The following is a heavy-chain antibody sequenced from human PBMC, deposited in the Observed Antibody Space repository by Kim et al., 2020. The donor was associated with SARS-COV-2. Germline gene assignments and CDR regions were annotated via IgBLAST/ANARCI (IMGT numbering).Heavy chain of an antibody. V-gene: IGHV4-39*01. J-gene: IGHJ5*02. D-gene: IGHD1-26*01. Sequence: YNPPPKSRVTISVDTSKNQFSLKLTSVTAADTAVYDCARRGANRPAWIDPWGQGILVTVSS. CDR3: ARRGANRPAWIDP.